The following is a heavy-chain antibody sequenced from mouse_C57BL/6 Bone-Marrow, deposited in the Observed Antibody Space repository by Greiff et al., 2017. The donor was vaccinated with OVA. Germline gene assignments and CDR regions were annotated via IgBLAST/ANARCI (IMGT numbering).Heavy chain of an antibody. V-gene: IGHV2-9-1*01. CDR2: IWTGGGT. CDR1: GFSLTSYA. CDR3: ARITTVVATNWYFDV. J-gene: IGHJ1*03. D-gene: IGHD1-1*01. Sequence: QVQLQQSGPGLVAPSQSLSITCTVSGFSLTSYAISWVRQPPGKGLEWLGVIWTGGGTNYNSALNSRLSISKDNSKSQVFLKMNSLQTDDTARYYCARITTVVATNWYFDVWGTGTTVTVSS.